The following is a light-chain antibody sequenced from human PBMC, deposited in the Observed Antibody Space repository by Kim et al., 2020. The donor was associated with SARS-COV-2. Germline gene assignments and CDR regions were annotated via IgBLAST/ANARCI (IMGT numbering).Light chain of an antibody. CDR2: GAS. CDR1: QSVSSNY. J-gene: IGKJ1*01. CDR3: QQYHNSPET. V-gene: IGKV3-20*01. Sequence: SPGERATLSCRASQSVSSNYLAWYQQKPGQAPRLLIYGASSRATGIPDRFSGSGSGTDFTLTISRLEPEDFAVYYCQQYHNSPETFGQGTKVDIK.